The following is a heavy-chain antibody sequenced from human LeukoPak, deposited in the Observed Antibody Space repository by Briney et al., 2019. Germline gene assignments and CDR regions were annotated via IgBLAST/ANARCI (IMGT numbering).Heavy chain of an antibody. Sequence: GALRLSCAASGFTFSTYSMNWVRQAPGKGLEWISYISSTSKTIYYTESVKGRFTISRDNAKNSLYLQMDSLRAEDTAVYYCASRFDYWGQGTLVTVSS. J-gene: IGHJ4*02. CDR2: ISSTSKTI. V-gene: IGHV3-48*01. CDR3: ASRFDY. CDR1: GFTFSTYS.